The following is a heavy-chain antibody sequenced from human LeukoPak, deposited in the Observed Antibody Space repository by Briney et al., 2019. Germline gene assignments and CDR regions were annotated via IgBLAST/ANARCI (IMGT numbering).Heavy chain of an antibody. CDR1: GFTFSSYS. Sequence: GGSLRLSCAASGFTFSSYSMNWVRQAPGKGLEWVSSISTSSSYIYYADSVKGRFTISRDNAKNSLYLQMNSLRAEDTAVYYCARVFGYYDSSGYYGGGAFDIWGQGTMVTVSS. D-gene: IGHD3-22*01. V-gene: IGHV3-21*01. CDR2: ISTSSSYI. J-gene: IGHJ3*02. CDR3: ARVFGYYDSSGYYGGGAFDI.